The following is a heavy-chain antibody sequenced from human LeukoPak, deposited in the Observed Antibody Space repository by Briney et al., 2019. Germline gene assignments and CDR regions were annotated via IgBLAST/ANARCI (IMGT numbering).Heavy chain of an antibody. D-gene: IGHD2-15*01. CDR2: ISSSGSTI. CDR1: GFTFSRYE. CDR3: ARDCSGGSCYYYYYGMDV. Sequence: GGSLRLSCAASGFTFSRYEINSVRQAPGKRLEWGSYISSSGSTIYYADSVKGRFTISRDNAKNSLYLQMNSLRAEDTALYYCARDCSGGSCYYYYYGMDVWGQGTTVTVSS. V-gene: IGHV3-48*03. J-gene: IGHJ6*02.